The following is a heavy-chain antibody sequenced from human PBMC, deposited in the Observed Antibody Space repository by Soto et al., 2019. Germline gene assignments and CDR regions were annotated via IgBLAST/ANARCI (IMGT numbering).Heavy chain of an antibody. D-gene: IGHD2-15*01. CDR2: ISYDGSYE. Sequence: QVQLVESGGGVVQPGRSLRLSCGASGFTFSSYGMHWVRQAPGKGLEWVAGISYDGSYESYADSVKGRCTISRDNSKNTLYRQMNSLRAEDTAVYYCATGQYCSGGSCYFNPSDYWGQGTLVTVSS. CDR3: ATGQYCSGGSCYFNPSDY. V-gene: IGHV3-30*03. J-gene: IGHJ4*02. CDR1: GFTFSSYG.